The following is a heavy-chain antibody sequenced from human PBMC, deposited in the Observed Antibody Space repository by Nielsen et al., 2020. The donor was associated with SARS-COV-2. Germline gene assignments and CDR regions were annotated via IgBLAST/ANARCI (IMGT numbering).Heavy chain of an antibody. Sequence: GGSLRLSCAASGFTFSSYSMNWVRQAPGKGLEWVSSISSSSSYIYYADSVKGRFTISRDNAKNSLYLQMNSLRAEDTAVYYCARDDSSGYPPYGMDVWGQGTTVTVSS. J-gene: IGHJ6*02. V-gene: IGHV3-21*01. CDR1: GFTFSSYS. CDR3: ARDDSSGYPPYGMDV. CDR2: ISSSSSYI. D-gene: IGHD3-22*01.